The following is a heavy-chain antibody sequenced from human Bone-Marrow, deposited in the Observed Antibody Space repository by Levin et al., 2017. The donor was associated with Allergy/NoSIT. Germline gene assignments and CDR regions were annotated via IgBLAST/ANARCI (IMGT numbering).Heavy chain of an antibody. CDR3: ARPLVPAAMAYRDYYYYYGMDV. CDR1: GFTFSDYY. CDR2: ISSSGSTI. D-gene: IGHD2-2*01. V-gene: IGHV3-11*01. Sequence: GGSLRLSCAASGFTFSDYYMSWIRQAPGKGLEWVSYISSSGSTIYYADSVKGRFTISRDNAKNSLYLQMNSLRAEDTAVYYCARPLVPAAMAYRDYYYYYGMDVWGQGTTVTVSS. J-gene: IGHJ6*02.